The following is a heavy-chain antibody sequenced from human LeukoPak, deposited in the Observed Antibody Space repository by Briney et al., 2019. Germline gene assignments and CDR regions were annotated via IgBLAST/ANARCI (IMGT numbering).Heavy chain of an antibody. Sequence: GGSLRLSCAASGFTFSDYYMNWIRQAPGKGLEWVSCISSSGSTIYYEDSVKGRFTISRDNAKNSLFLQMSSLRAEDTAVYYCARASPGGQFDYWGQGTLVTVSS. CDR1: GFTFSDYY. J-gene: IGHJ4*02. D-gene: IGHD3-10*01. V-gene: IGHV3-11*01. CDR3: ARASPGGQFDY. CDR2: ISSSGSTI.